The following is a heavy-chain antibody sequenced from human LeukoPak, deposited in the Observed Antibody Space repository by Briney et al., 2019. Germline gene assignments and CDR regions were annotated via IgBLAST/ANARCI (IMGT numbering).Heavy chain of an antibody. CDR3: ARGPHDFWSGYYKSYYFDY. Sequence: PSETLSLTCTVSGGSISSYYWSWIRQPPGKGLEWIGEINHSGSTNYNPSLKSRVTISVDTSKNQFSLKLSSVTAADTAVYYCARGPHDFWSGYYKSYYFDYWGQGTLVTVSS. CDR1: GGSISSYY. CDR2: INHSGST. D-gene: IGHD3-3*01. V-gene: IGHV4-34*01. J-gene: IGHJ4*02.